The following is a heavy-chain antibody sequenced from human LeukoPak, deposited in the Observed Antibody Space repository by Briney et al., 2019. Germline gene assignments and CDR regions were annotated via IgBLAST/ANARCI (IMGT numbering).Heavy chain of an antibody. CDR3: ARVYSSSWYTPYYYYYMDV. D-gene: IGHD6-13*01. CDR2: ISSRGSTI. J-gene: IGHJ6*03. CDR1: GFTFSDYY. V-gene: IGHV3-11*01. Sequence: GGSLRLSCAASGFTFSDYYMSWIRQAPGKGLEWVSYISSRGSTIYYADSVKGRFTISRDNAKNSLYLQMNSLRAEDTAVYYCARVYSSSWYTPYYYYYMDVWGKGTTVTVSS.